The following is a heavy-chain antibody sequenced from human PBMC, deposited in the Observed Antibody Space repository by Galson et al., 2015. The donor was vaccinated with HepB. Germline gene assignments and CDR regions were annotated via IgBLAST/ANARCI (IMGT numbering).Heavy chain of an antibody. CDR1: GYSFTSYW. Sequence: QSGAEVKKPGESLKISCQGSGYSFTSYWIGWVRQKPGKGLEWMGIFYPGDADPRYGPSFQGQVSISIDRSTSTAYLQWSSLKVADTAIYYCVTTNYDWNGGTTYYFDFWGQGTVVTVSS. D-gene: IGHD1-20*01. V-gene: IGHV5-51*01. CDR2: FYPGDADP. CDR3: VTTNYDWNGGTTYYFDF. J-gene: IGHJ4*02.